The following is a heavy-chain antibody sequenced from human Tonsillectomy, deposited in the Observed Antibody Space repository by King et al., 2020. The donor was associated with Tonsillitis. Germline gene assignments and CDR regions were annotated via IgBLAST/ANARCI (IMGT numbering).Heavy chain of an antibody. CDR3: AIDAPPPYNWFDP. V-gene: IGHV3-23*04. CDR1: GFTLSSTA. CDR2: IRVSGGST. Sequence: VQLVESGGGLGQPGGSLRLACAAAGFTLSSTALRWVRQAPGKGLGWVAAIRVSGGSTYYADSVKGRFTIYRDNSKNTLYLQMNSLRAEDTAVYYCAIDAPPPYNWFDPWGQGTLVTVSS. J-gene: IGHJ5*02.